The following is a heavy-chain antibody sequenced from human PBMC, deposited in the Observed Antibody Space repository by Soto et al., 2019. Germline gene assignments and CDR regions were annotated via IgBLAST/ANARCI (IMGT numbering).Heavy chain of an antibody. D-gene: IGHD3-10*02. V-gene: IGHV4-30-2*01. CDR2: ISHTGNM. CDR1: GGSITSGNTYS. CDR3: ARVDHRGYFSVLTDF. Sequence: SETLSLTCAVSGGSITSGNTYSWSWIRQPPGKGLEWIGSISHTGNMYFYNPSLKCRVTISADTSRNQFSLSLSSLTAADTAVYYCARVDHRGYFSVLTDFWGQGILVTVSS. J-gene: IGHJ4*02.